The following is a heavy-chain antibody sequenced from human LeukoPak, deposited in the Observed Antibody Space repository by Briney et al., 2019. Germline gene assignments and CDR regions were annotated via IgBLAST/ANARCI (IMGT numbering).Heavy chain of an antibody. J-gene: IGHJ6*03. V-gene: IGHV4-59*01. D-gene: IGHD3-22*01. CDR2: IYDGGSS. Sequence: PSETLSLTCTVSGGSISRYYWSWIRQPPGKGLEWIGYIYDGGSSTYNPSLKSRVTISVDRPKNQFSLKLTSVTAADTAVYYCARDMSSGYPNYYYYTDVWGRGTTVTVSS. CDR3: ARDMSSGYPNYYYYTDV. CDR1: GGSISRYY.